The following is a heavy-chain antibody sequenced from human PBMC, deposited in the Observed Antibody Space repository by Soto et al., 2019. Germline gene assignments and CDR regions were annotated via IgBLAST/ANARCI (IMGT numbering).Heavy chain of an antibody. CDR1: GFTFSTYA. CDR2: ISASGDNS. CDR3: ADGGEWSFNFVY. V-gene: IGHV3-23*01. J-gene: IGHJ4*02. D-gene: IGHD3-3*01. Sequence: VASLRLSGAAYGFTFSTYAMSWVRQAPGKGLEWVAGISASGDNSYYADSVKGRFTISRDNSKGTLYLQMNNLRAEDTAVYYCADGGEWSFNFVYWGQGTLVTVSS.